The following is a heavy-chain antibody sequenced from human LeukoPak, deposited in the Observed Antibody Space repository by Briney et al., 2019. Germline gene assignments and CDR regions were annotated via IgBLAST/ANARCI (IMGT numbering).Heavy chain of an antibody. CDR1: GFTFSSYG. D-gene: IGHD1-14*01. J-gene: IGHJ4*02. CDR3: ARGGYNFDY. V-gene: IGHV3-33*01. CDR2: IWNDGTNI. Sequence: GGSLRLSCAASGFTFSSYGMHWVRQAPGKGLEWVAFIWNDGTNIYYVDSVKGRVSISRDNSKNTLYLEMNSLRVEDTAVYYCARGGYNFDYWGQGTLVTVSS.